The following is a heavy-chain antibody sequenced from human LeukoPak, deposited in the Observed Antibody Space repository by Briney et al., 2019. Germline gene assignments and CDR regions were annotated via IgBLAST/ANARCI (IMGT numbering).Heavy chain of an antibody. CDR3: ARSLVDYSSPSWSAHFDY. Sequence: SETLSLTCTVSSGPISSNSHYWGWIRQPPGKGLEWVGSIYYTGRTFDNPSLESRVTVSVDASKNQFTLKMRSLTVADTAVYYCARSLVDYSSPSWSAHFDYWGQGILVTVSS. J-gene: IGHJ4*02. V-gene: IGHV4-39*01. CDR2: IYYTGRT. CDR1: SGPISSNSHY. D-gene: IGHD4-11*01.